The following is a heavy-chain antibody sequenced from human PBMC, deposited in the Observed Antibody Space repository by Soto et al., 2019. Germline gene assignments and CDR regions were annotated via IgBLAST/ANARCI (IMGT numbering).Heavy chain of an antibody. CDR1: GGSISSGGYY. V-gene: IGHV4-31*03. Sequence: SETLSLTCTVSGGSISSGGYYWSWIRQHPGKGLEWIGYIYYSGSTYYNPSLESRVTISVDTSKNQFSLKLSSVTAADTAVYYCARGTWEGDGDTGNDAFDIWGQGTMVT. CDR2: IYYSGST. D-gene: IGHD1-26*01. CDR3: ARGTWEGDGDTGNDAFDI. J-gene: IGHJ3*02.